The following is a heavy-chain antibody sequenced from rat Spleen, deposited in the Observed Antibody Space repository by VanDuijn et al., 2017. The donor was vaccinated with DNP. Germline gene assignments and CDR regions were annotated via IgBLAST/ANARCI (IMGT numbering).Heavy chain of an antibody. J-gene: IGHJ3*01. CDR3: VRPLGYSSYGFAY. V-gene: IGHV5-7*01. CDR2: ITSDGSNI. D-gene: IGHD1-2*01. CDR1: GFTFSNYD. Sequence: EVQLVESGGDLVQPGRSLKLSCVASGFTFSNYDMAWVRQAPKKGLECVATITSDGSNIYYRDSVKGRFTISRDNAKDTLYLQGDSLRSEDTATYYCVRPLGYSSYGFAYWGQGTLVTVSS.